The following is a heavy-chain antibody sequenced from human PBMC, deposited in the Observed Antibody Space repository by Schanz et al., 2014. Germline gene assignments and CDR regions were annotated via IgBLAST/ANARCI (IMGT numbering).Heavy chain of an antibody. CDR3: ARVPEPGWFDP. CDR2: IWYDGSNK. Sequence: VQLVESGGGVVQPGRSLRLSCAASGFTFSSYGMHWVRQAPGKGLEWVAVIWYDGSNKYYADSVKGRFTISRDNSKNTLYLQMNSLRPEDTAVYYCARVPEPGWFDPWGQGTLVTVSS. J-gene: IGHJ5*02. D-gene: IGHD1-26*01. V-gene: IGHV3-33*01. CDR1: GFTFSSYG.